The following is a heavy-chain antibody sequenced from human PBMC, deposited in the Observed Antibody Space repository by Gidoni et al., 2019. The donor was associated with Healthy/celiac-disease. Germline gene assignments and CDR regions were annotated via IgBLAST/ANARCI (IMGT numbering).Heavy chain of an antibody. CDR2: ISGSGGST. CDR3: AKDYRTYCTNGVCYRLVASTPVLGY. Sequence: EVQLLESGGGLVQPGGSLRLSCAASGFTFSSYALSWVRQAPGKGLEWVSAISGSGGSTYYADSVKGRFTISRDNSKNTLYLQMNSLRAEDTAVYYCAKDYRTYCTNGVCYRLVASTPVLGYWGQGTLVTVSS. D-gene: IGHD2-8*01. CDR1: GFTFSSYA. J-gene: IGHJ4*02. V-gene: IGHV3-23*01.